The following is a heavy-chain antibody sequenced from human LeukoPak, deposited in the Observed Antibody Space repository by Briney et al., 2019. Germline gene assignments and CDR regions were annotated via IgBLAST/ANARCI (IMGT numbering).Heavy chain of an antibody. Sequence: GGSLRLSCAASRFTFSSYSMNWVRQAPGKGLEWVSSISSSSSYIYYADSVKGRFTISRDNAKNSLYLQMNSLRAEDMAVYYCARDRAPYYYDSSGYDYWGQGTLVTVSS. D-gene: IGHD3-22*01. CDR1: RFTFSSYS. J-gene: IGHJ4*02. V-gene: IGHV3-21*01. CDR2: ISSSSSYI. CDR3: ARDRAPYYYDSSGYDY.